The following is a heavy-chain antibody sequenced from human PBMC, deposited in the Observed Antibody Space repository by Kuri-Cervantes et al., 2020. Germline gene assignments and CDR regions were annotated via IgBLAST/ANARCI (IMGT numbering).Heavy chain of an antibody. V-gene: IGHV4-59*01. CDR2: IYCSGST. Sequence: ESLKISCTVSGGSISSYYWSWIRQPPGKGLEWIGYIYCSGSTNYNPSLKSRVTISVDTSKNQFSLKLSSVTAADTAVYYCARTRTYYFDYWGQGTLVTVSS. D-gene: IGHD1-7*01. CDR3: ARTRTYYFDY. CDR1: GGSISSYY. J-gene: IGHJ4*02.